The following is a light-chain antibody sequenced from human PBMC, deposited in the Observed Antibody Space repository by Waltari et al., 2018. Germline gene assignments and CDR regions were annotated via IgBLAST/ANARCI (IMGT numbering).Light chain of an antibody. CDR3: QQYNTWLRT. J-gene: IGKJ1*01. CDR2: DAS. V-gene: IGKV3-15*01. Sequence: EIAMTQSPATLSVSPGERATHSCRASQSVSNNLVWYQQKPGQAPRLLIYDASTRATDIPARFSGSGSGTEFTLTISSLQSEDSAVYYCQQYNTWLRTFGQGTKVEI. CDR1: QSVSNN.